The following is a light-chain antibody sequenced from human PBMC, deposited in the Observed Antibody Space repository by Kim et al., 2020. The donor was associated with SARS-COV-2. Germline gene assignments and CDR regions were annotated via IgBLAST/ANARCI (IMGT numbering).Light chain of an antibody. Sequence: QEGTHSCAGRRSNIGAYYDVRWYQQLPGTAPKLLIHGNTNRPSGVPDRFSGSKSGTSASLDITGLQAGDEAVYYCQSYDRSLSGSVFGGGTQLTVL. V-gene: IGLV1-40*01. CDR2: GNT. CDR3: QSYDRSLSGSV. CDR1: RSNIGAYYD. J-gene: IGLJ3*02.